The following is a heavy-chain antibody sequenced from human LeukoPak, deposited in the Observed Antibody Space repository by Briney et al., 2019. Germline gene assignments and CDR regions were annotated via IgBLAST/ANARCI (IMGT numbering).Heavy chain of an antibody. Sequence: SETLSLTCTVPGGSISSFYWSWIRQPAGRGLEWIGRIYTSGSTNYNPSLRSRVTMSVDTSKNQFSLKLSSVTAADTAVYYCARDVPPESGYYAYYYYYMDVWGKGTTVTVSS. J-gene: IGHJ6*03. CDR1: GGSISSFY. D-gene: IGHD3-3*01. CDR3: ARDVPPESGYYAYYYYYMDV. CDR2: IYTSGST. V-gene: IGHV4-4*07.